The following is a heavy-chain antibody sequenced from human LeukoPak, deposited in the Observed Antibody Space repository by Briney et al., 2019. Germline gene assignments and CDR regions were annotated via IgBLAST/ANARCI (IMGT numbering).Heavy chain of an antibody. CDR3: ARGRYYFWSGYQTRGWFDP. V-gene: IGHV4-34*01. J-gene: IGHJ5*02. D-gene: IGHD3-3*01. CDR1: GGSFSGYY. CDR2: INHSGST. Sequence: PSETLSLTCAVYGGSFSGYYWSWIRQPPGKGLEWIGEINHSGSTNNNPSLKSRVTISVDTSKNQFSLKLSSVTAADTAVYYWARGRYYFWSGYQTRGWFDPWGQGTLVTVSS.